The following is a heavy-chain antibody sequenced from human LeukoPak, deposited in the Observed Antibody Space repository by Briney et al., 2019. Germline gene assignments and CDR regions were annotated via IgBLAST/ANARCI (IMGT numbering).Heavy chain of an antibody. CDR3: ATTAGDGDYVDY. CDR1: GGSITSGSYF. CDR2: IYTSGST. Sequence: SETLSLTCTVSGGSITSGSYFWNWIRQPAGKGLEWIGHIYTSGSTDYNPSLKSRVTISLDTPKNQFSLRLSSVTAADTAVYYCATTAGDGDYVDYWGQGTLVTVSS. V-gene: IGHV4-61*09. D-gene: IGHD4-17*01. J-gene: IGHJ4*02.